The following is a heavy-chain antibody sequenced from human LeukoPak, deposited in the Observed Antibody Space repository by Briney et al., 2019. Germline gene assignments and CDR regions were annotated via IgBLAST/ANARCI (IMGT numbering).Heavy chain of an antibody. Sequence: PSQTLSLTCTVSGGSISSGDYYWGWIRQPPGKGLEWIGYIYYSGSTYYNPSLKSRVTISVDTSKNQFSLKLSSVTAADTAVYYCARDGAGELGMRTIDYWGQGTLVTVSS. J-gene: IGHJ4*02. V-gene: IGHV4-30-4*01. CDR2: IYYSGST. CDR1: GGSISSGDYY. D-gene: IGHD7-27*01. CDR3: ARDGAGELGMRTIDY.